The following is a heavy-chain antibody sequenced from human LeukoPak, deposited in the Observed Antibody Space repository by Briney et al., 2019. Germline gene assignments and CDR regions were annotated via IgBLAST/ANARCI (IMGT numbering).Heavy chain of an antibody. J-gene: IGHJ4*02. CDR2: IYYSEST. CDR3: ARGRCRNSGCRPYFDY. Sequence: SGTLSLNCTVSGDSISNYYWSWIRQPPGKGLEWIGYIYYSESTNYNPSLKSRVTISTDTSKSQFSLNLRSVTAEDTGIYYCARGRCRNSGCRPYFDYWGQGTQVTVSS. V-gene: IGHV4-59*01. D-gene: IGHD2/OR15-2a*01. CDR1: GDSISNYY.